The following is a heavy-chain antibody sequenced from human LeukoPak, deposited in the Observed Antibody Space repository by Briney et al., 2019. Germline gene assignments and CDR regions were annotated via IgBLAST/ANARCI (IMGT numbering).Heavy chain of an antibody. D-gene: IGHD2-8*02. V-gene: IGHV3-53*01. CDR2: IYSGGST. Sequence: GGSLRLSCAASGFTFSSYWMHWVRQAPGKGLEWVSVIYSGGSTYYADSVKGRFTISRDNSKNTLYLQMNSLRAEDTAVYYCARDILVTWGQGTLVTVSS. CDR3: ARDILVT. CDR1: GFTFSSYW. J-gene: IGHJ5*02.